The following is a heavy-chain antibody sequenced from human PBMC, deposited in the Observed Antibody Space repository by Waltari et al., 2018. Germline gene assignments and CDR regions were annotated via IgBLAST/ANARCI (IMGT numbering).Heavy chain of an antibody. CDR3: ANFYDSSGYSDAFDI. V-gene: IGHV3-53*01. J-gene: IGHJ3*02. CDR2: IYSGGST. D-gene: IGHD3-22*01. Sequence: EVQLVESGGGLIQPGGSLRLSCAASGFTVSSNYMSWVRQAPGKGLEWVSVIYSGGSTYYADSVKGRFTISRDNSKNTLYLQMNSLRAEDTAVYYCANFYDSSGYSDAFDIWGQGTMVTVSS. CDR1: GFTVSSNY.